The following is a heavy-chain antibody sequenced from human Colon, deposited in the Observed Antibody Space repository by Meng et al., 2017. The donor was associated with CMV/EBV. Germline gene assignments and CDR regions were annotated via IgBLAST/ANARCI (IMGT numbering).Heavy chain of an antibody. J-gene: IGHJ5*01. CDR1: GASITTNTCY. Sequence: VSGASITTNTCYWAWDRRTPGGGLGWIGSVFYTGNAYYNPSLKSRVTITVDTSKNEFSLKLTSVTAADTAVYYCVADRRTFGKGFAPWGLGTLVTVSS. D-gene: IGHD3-3*01. V-gene: IGHV4-39*07. CDR3: VADRRTFGKGFAP. CDR2: VFYTGNA.